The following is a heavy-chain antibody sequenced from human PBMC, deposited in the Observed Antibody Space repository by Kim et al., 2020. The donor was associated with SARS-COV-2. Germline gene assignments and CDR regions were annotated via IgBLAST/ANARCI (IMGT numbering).Heavy chain of an antibody. Sequence: RYSPSFQGQVTISADKSISTAYLQWSSLKASDTAMYYCARRAVAEEAFDIWGQGTMVTVSS. D-gene: IGHD6-19*01. V-gene: IGHV5-51*01. J-gene: IGHJ3*02. CDR3: ARRAVAEEAFDI.